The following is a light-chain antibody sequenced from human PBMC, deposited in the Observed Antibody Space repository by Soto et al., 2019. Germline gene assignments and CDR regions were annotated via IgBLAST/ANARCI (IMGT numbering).Light chain of an antibody. CDR1: HSLLHSNGYNY. Sequence: DIVMTQSPLSLPVTPGEPASISCRSCHSLLHSNGYNYLDWYLQKPGQSPQLLIYLGSNRASGVPARFSGSGSGTYFTLKISRVEAEDVGLYYCMQALQTPNTFGQGTRLEIK. CDR2: LGS. CDR3: MQALQTPNT. J-gene: IGKJ5*01. V-gene: IGKV2-28*01.